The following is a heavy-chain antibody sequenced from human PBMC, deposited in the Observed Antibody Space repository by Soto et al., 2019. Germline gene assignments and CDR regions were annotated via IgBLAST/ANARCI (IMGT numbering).Heavy chain of an antibody. D-gene: IGHD2-21*01. CDR2: ISYDGSNK. V-gene: IGHV3-30-3*01. CDR1: GFTFSSYA. Sequence: ESGGGVVQPGRSLRLSCAASGFTFSSYAMHWVRQAPGKGLEWVAVISYDGSNKYYADSVKGRFTISRDNSKNTLYLQMNSLRAEDTAVYYCARDGDIVVVLAFDIWGQGTMVTVSS. CDR3: ARDGDIVVVLAFDI. J-gene: IGHJ3*02.